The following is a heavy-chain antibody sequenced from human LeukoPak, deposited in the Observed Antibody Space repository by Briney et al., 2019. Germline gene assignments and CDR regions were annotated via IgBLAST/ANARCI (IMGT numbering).Heavy chain of an antibody. D-gene: IGHD6-13*01. CDR3: AREIAAAGSTSTRYYYGMDV. CDR1: GGSISSGVYY. J-gene: IGHJ6*02. CDR2: IYYSGST. V-gene: IGHV4-31*03. Sequence: SETLSLTCTVSGGSISSGVYYWSWIRQHPGKGLEWIGYIYYSGSTYYNPSLKSRVTISVDTSKNQFPLKLSSVTAADTAVYYCAREIAAAGSTSTRYYYGMDVWGQGTTVTVSS.